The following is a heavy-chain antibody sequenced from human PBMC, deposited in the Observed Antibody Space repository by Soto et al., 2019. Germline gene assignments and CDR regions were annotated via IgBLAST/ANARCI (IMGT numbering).Heavy chain of an antibody. D-gene: IGHD6-13*01. Sequence: PSETLSLTCTVSGGYISSSSFHWGWIRQPPGKGLEWIGSIYYSGSTYYSPSLKSRVTISVDTSKNQFSLKLSSVTAADTAVYYCARIEMAAGTDWWFVPWGQGTLLTVSS. J-gene: IGHJ5*02. CDR2: IYYSGST. CDR3: ARIEMAAGTDWWFVP. V-gene: IGHV4-39*01. CDR1: GGYISSSSFH.